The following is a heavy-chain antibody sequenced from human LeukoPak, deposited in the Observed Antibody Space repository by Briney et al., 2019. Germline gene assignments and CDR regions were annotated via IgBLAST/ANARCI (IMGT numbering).Heavy chain of an antibody. D-gene: IGHD2-8*01. J-gene: IGHJ6*02. CDR2: ISSSSSYI. CDR1: GFTFSSYS. Sequence: GGSLRLSCAASGFTFSSYSMNWVRQAPGKGLEWVSSISSSSSYIHYADSVKGRFTISRDNAKNSLYLQMNSLRAEDTAVYYCARDRGVYCTNGVCYGPYYYYYGMDVWGQGTTVTVSS. V-gene: IGHV3-21*01. CDR3: ARDRGVYCTNGVCYGPYYYYYGMDV.